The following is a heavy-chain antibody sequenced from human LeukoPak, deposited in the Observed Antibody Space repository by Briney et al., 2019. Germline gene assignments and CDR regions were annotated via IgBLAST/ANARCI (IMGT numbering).Heavy chain of an antibody. D-gene: IGHD3-10*02. J-gene: IGHJ4*02. Sequence: PSQTLSLTCTVCIGFISSGDYYWTWIRQPPGKGLEWIGYIYYSGSIYYNPSLKIRLTISVDTSKTQFSLKLNSVTAADTAVYVGARGLGSSVCGEWGQGTLVTVSS. CDR2: IYYSGSI. V-gene: IGHV4-30-4*01. CDR1: IGFISSGDYY. CDR3: ARGLGSSVCGE.